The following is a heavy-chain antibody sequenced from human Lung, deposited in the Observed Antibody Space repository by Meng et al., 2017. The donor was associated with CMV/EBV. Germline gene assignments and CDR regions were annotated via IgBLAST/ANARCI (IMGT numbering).Heavy chain of an antibody. J-gene: IGHJ4*02. Sequence: VELVHSGSELKPPGASVKVSCRPSGHTFTSYAINWVRQAPGQGPDWMGWIDPNTGNPTYDQGFTGRFVFSLDTSVSTAYLQINSLRADDTAVYYCARDSPLDGYSLLDYWGQGTLVTVSS. V-gene: IGHV7-4-1*02. CDR2: IDPNTGNP. D-gene: IGHD5-18*01. CDR1: GHTFTSYA. CDR3: ARDSPLDGYSLLDY.